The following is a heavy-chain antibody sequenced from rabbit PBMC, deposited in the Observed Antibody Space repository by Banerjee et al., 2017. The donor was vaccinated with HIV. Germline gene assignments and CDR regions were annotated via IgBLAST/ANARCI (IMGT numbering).Heavy chain of an antibody. CDR2: IYNGDGST. Sequence: QEQLKETGGGLVQPGGSLTLSCKASGFDFSSNAMCWVRQAPGKGPEWIACIYNGDGSTYYASWAKGRFTISKTSSTTVTLQMTSLAAADTATYFCAREGYGDGTGDYDLWGPGTLVTVS. CDR1: GFDFSSNA. D-gene: IGHD7-1*01. CDR3: AREGYGDGTGDYDL. J-gene: IGHJ6*01. V-gene: IGHV1S47*01.